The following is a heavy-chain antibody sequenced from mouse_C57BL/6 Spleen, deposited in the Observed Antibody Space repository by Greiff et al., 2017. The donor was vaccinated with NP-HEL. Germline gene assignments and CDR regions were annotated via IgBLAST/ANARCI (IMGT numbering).Heavy chain of an antibody. CDR2: IDPSDSYT. J-gene: IGHJ1*03. D-gene: IGHD1-1*01. V-gene: IGHV1-50*01. CDR3: ARRGSAVVERYFDV. Sequence: VQLQQPGAELVKPGASVKLSCKASGYTFTSYWMQWVKQRPGQGLEWIGEIDPSDSYTNYNQKFKGKATLTVDTSSSTAYMQLSSLTSEDSAVYYCARRGSAVVERYFDVWGTGTTVTVSS. CDR1: GYTFTSYW.